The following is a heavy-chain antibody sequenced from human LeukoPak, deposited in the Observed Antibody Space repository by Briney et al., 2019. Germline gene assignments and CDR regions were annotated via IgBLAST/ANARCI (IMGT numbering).Heavy chain of an antibody. Sequence: GGSLRLSCAASGFTFSDYAMHWVRQAPGKGLEWVAVISKDGSDKYYPGSVRGRFTISRDNSKNTVYLQMSSLRVDDTAVYYCAQAPSTTWPSYSYGMDVWGQGTTVTVSS. CDR2: ISKDGSDK. V-gene: IGHV3-30-3*02. CDR3: AQAPSTTWPSYSYGMDV. CDR1: GFTFSDYA. D-gene: IGHD1-1*01. J-gene: IGHJ6*02.